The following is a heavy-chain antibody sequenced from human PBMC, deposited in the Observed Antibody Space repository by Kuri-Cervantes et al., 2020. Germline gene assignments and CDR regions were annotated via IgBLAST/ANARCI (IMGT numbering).Heavy chain of an antibody. V-gene: IGHV4-34*01. J-gene: IGHJ4*02. CDR1: GGSFSGYY. CDR3: ATHYELVDIVATTGFDY. D-gene: IGHD5-12*01. Sequence: SETLSLTCAVYGGSFSGYYWSWIRQPPEKGLEWIGEINHSGSTNYNSSLKSRVSISVDTSKNQFSLKLRSVTAADTAVYYCATHYELVDIVATTGFDYWGQGTLVTVSS. CDR2: INHSGST.